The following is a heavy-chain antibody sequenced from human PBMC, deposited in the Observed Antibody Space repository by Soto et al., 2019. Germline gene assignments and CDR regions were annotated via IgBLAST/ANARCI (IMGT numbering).Heavy chain of an antibody. D-gene: IGHD3-22*01. Sequence: ASVKVSCKASGYTFTSYYMHWVRQAPGQGLEWMGIINPSGGSTSYAQKFQGRVTMTRDTSTSTVYMELSSLRSEDTAVYYCARDGPYYYDSSGQDAFDIWGQGTVVTVSS. CDR1: GYTFTSYY. CDR3: ARDGPYYYDSSGQDAFDI. CDR2: INPSGGST. V-gene: IGHV1-46*01. J-gene: IGHJ3*02.